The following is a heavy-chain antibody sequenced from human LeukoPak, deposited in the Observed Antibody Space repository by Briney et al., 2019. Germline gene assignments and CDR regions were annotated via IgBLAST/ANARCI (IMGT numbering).Heavy chain of an antibody. D-gene: IGHD3-3*01. CDR2: IFYSGGT. Sequence: SETLSLTCTVSGGSISSSSYYWGWVRQPPGKGLEWIGSIFYSGGTYYNPSLKSRVTMSVDTSKNQFSLWLSSVTAADTAVYYCPRAYDFWSGPHAFDIWGQGTMVTVSS. CDR1: GGSISSSSYY. J-gene: IGHJ3*02. V-gene: IGHV4-39*01. CDR3: PRAYDFWSGPHAFDI.